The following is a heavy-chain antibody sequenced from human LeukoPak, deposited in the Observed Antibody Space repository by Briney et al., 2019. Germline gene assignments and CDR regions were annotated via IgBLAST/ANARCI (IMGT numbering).Heavy chain of an antibody. CDR2: ISSSSYI. V-gene: IGHV3-21*01. CDR3: ARDLYYYDSSGSYDADFDY. CDR1: GFTFSSYS. D-gene: IGHD3-22*01. J-gene: IGHJ4*02. Sequence: GGSLRLSCAASGFTFSSYSMNWVRQAPGKGLEWVSSISSSSYIYYADSVKGRFTISRDNAKNSLYLQMNSLRAEDTAVYYCARDLYYYDSSGSYDADFDYWGQGTLVTVSS.